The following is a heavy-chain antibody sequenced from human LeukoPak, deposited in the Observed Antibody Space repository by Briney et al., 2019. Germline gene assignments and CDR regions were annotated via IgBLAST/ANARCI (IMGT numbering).Heavy chain of an antibody. Sequence: ASVKVSCKASGYTYTTYGISWVRQAPGQGLEWMGWISAYNGNTNYAQKLQGRVTMTTDTSTSTAYMELRSLRSDDTAVYYCARLTQGMKNCSSTSCRWPLDYWGQGTLVTVSS. J-gene: IGHJ4*02. CDR3: ARLTQGMKNCSSTSCRWPLDY. D-gene: IGHD2-2*01. CDR1: GYTYTTYG. V-gene: IGHV1-18*01. CDR2: ISAYNGNT.